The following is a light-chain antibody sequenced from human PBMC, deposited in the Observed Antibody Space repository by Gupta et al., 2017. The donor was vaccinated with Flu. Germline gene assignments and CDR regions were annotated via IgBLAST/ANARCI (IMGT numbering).Light chain of an antibody. CDR2: DAS. CDR3: QQEDNLPYS. CDR1: QDIRNS. J-gene: IGKJ2*03. V-gene: IGKV1-33*01. Sequence: DIQMTQSPSSLSASVGDRVTVTCQASQDIRNSLNWYQQRVGKPPKLLIYDASKVETGVPSRFSGSGSGTDFTFTISMRQPEDVAKYYCQQEDNLPYSFGQGTKLDIK.